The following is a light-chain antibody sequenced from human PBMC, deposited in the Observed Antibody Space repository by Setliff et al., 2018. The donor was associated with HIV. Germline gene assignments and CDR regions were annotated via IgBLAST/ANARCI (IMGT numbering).Light chain of an antibody. Sequence: SYELTQPPSVSVSPGQTASITCSGDKLGDKYACWYQQKPGQSPVVVIYQDSKRPSGIPERFSGSNSGNTATLTISGTQAMDEADYYCQAWDSSTVVFGGGTKVTV. CDR2: QDS. J-gene: IGLJ2*01. CDR3: QAWDSSTVV. V-gene: IGLV3-1*01. CDR1: KLGDKY.